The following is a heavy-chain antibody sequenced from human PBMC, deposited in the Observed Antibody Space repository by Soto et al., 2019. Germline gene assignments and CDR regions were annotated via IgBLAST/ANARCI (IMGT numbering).Heavy chain of an antibody. CDR1: GGSISSYY. CDR3: ARRYGYSFDF. J-gene: IGHJ4*02. CDR2: IFYSGST. V-gene: IGHV4-59*01. Sequence: ETLSLTCTVSGGSISSYYWSWVRQPPGKGLEWIGYIFYSGSTNYTPSLKSGVTISVDTSKNHFSLKLSSVTAADTAVYYCARRYGYSFDFWGQGTLVTVSS. D-gene: IGHD4-4*01.